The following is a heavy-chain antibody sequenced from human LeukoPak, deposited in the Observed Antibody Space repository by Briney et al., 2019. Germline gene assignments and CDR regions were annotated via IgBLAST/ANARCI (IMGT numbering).Heavy chain of an antibody. V-gene: IGHV4-59*01. CDR1: GGSISSYY. CDR3: AGYYDYVWGSYPPPFDY. J-gene: IGHJ4*02. Sequence: SETLSLTCAVSGGSISSYYWSWIRQPPGKGLEWIGYTYYSGSTNYNPSLKSRVTISVDTSKNQFSLKLSSVTAADTAVYYCAGYYDYVWGSYPPPFDYWGQGTLVTVSS. CDR2: TYYSGST. D-gene: IGHD3-16*01.